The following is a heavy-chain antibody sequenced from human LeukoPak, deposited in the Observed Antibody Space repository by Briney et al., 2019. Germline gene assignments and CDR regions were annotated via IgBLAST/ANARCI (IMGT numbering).Heavy chain of an antibody. V-gene: IGHV3-9*01. J-gene: IGHJ6*02. D-gene: IGHD3-16*01. Sequence: GGSLRLSCAASGFPFDDYAMPWVRKAPGKGLDGVSGFSWNGGKMDYADSVKGRFTISRDKAKSSLYLQMNSLRAEDTALYYCAKDLGTGTSQYFYYGMDVWGQGTTVTIAS. CDR1: GFPFDDYA. CDR2: FSWNGGKM. CDR3: AKDLGTGTSQYFYYGMDV.